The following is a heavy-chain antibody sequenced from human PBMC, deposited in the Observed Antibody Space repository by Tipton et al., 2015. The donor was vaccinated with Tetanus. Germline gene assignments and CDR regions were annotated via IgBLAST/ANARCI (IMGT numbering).Heavy chain of an antibody. CDR2: IYPDDSDA. V-gene: IGHV5-51*01. D-gene: IGHD3-10*01. J-gene: IGHJ4*02. CDR1: GYTFPTYW. CDR3: ARRVSKGKDHFDL. Sequence: QLVQSGAEVKKPGESFKISCQASGYTFPTYWIGWVRQMPGKGLEWGGIIYPDDSDARYGPSLQGQVSLSVDKSINTAYLQWSGLKASDTAVYCCARRVSKGKDHFDLWGQGTLVTVSS.